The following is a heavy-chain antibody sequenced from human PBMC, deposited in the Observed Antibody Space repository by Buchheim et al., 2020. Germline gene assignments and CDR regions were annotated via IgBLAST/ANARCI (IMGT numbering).Heavy chain of an antibody. D-gene: IGHD2-15*01. Sequence: EVQLVESGGGLVQPGGSLRLSCAASGFTFSSYWMSWVRQAPGKGLEWVANIKQDGSEKYYVDSVKGRFTISRDNAKNSLYLQMNRLRAEDTAVYYCATSGESYCSGGSCYDYYYGMDVCGQGTT. V-gene: IGHV3-7*01. J-gene: IGHJ6*02. CDR3: ATSGESYCSGGSCYDYYYGMDV. CDR2: IKQDGSEK. CDR1: GFTFSSYW.